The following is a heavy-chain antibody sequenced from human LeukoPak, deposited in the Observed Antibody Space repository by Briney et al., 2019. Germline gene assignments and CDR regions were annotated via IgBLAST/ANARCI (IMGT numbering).Heavy chain of an antibody. CDR2: IYYSGST. D-gene: IGHD2-21*01. Sequence: SETLALTCTVSDGSISSSSYYWGWIRQPPGKGLEWIGSIYYSGSTYYIPSLKSRVTISVDTSKNQFSLKLSSVTAADTAVYYCARYCGGDCSLDAFDIWGQGTMVTVSS. CDR1: DGSISSSSYY. CDR3: ARYCGGDCSLDAFDI. J-gene: IGHJ3*02. V-gene: IGHV4-39*01.